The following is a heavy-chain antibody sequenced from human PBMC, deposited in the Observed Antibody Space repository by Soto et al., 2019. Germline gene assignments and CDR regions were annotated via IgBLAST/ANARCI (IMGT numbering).Heavy chain of an antibody. CDR1: GGSVSSGNYY. CDR3: ARVSSSWYVEFNDY. J-gene: IGHJ4*02. D-gene: IGHD6-13*01. V-gene: IGHV4-30-4*08. CDR2: IYYSGST. Sequence: SETLSLTCTVSGGSVSSGNYYWSWIRQPPGKGLEWIGYIYYSGSTYYNPSLKSRVTISVDTSKNQFSLKLSSVTAADTAVYYCARVSSSWYVEFNDYWGQGTLVTVSS.